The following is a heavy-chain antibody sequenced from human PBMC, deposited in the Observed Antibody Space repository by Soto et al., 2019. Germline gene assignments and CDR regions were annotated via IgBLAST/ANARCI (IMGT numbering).Heavy chain of an antibody. CDR1: GFTFNYYA. J-gene: IGHJ4*02. Sequence: GGSLRLSCAASGFTFNYYASSWVRQAPGKGLEWVSAISGTGGSTYYADSAKGWFTISRDNSKNTLYLQMNSLRAEDTAVYYCAKHLADRFHFDYWGLGTMVTVYS. D-gene: IGHD3-10*01. CDR2: ISGTGGST. V-gene: IGHV3-23*01. CDR3: AKHLADRFHFDY.